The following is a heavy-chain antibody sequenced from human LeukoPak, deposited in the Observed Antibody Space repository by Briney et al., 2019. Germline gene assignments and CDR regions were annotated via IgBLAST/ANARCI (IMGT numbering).Heavy chain of an antibody. J-gene: IGHJ6*03. V-gene: IGHV4-59*01. CDR1: GGSISSYY. CDR2: IYYSGST. D-gene: IGHD3-3*01. Sequence: PSETLSLTCTVSGGSISSYYWSWIRQPPGKGPEWIGYIYYSGSTNYNPSLKSRVTISVDTSKNQFSLKLSSVTAADTAVYYCARARGGNDFWSGSPMDVWGKGTTVTVSS. CDR3: ARARGGNDFWSGSPMDV.